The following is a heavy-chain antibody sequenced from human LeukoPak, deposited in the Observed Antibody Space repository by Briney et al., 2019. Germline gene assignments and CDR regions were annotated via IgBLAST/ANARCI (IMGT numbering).Heavy chain of an antibody. D-gene: IGHD4-23*01. J-gene: IGHJ3*01. CDR1: GFTFSSYS. CDR2: IISSSSTI. V-gene: IGHV3-48*04. CDR3: ASIRDGGN. Sequence: GGSLRLSCAASGFTFSSYSMNWVRQAPGKGLEWVSYIISSSSTIYYADSVKGRFTISRDNAKNSLYLQMNSLRAEDTAVYYCASIRDGGNWGQGTMVTVSS.